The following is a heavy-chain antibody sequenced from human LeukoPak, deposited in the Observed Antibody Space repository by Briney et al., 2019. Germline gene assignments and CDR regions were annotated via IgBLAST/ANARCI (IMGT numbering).Heavy chain of an antibody. J-gene: IGHJ6*02. CDR3: ASGYCSGGSCYGYYYYGMDV. D-gene: IGHD2-15*01. CDR1: GYTFTSYG. Sequence: ASVKVSCKASGYTFTSYGINWVRQAPGQGLEWMGWISAYNGNTNYAQKLQGRVTMTTDTSTSTAYMELRSLRSDDTAVYYCASGYCSGGSCYGYYYYGMDVWGQGTTVTVSS. V-gene: IGHV1-18*01. CDR2: ISAYNGNT.